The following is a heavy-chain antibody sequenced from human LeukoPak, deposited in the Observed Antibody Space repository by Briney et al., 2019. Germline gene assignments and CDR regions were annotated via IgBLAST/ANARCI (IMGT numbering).Heavy chain of an antibody. J-gene: IGHJ6*02. CDR3: ASIVGSGNYYYGMDV. V-gene: IGHV1-69*13. D-gene: IGHD3-10*01. Sequence: SVKVSCKASGGTFSSYAISWVRQAPGQGLEWMGGIIPIFGTANYAQKFQGRVTITADESTSTAYMELSSLRSEDTAVYYCASIVGSGNYYYGMDVWGQGTTVTVSS. CDR2: IIPIFGTA. CDR1: GGTFSSYA.